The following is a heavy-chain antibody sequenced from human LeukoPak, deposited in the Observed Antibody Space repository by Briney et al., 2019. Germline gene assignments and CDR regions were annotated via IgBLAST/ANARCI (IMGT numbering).Heavy chain of an antibody. Sequence: PGGSLRLSCAASGFTFSSYGMHWVRHAPGKGLEWVSYISSSGSTIYYADSVKGRFTISRDNAKNSLYLQMNSLRAEDTAVYYCAKDPVYGDYFNYFDYWGQGTLVTVSS. J-gene: IGHJ4*02. CDR2: ISSSGSTI. D-gene: IGHD4-17*01. CDR1: GFTFSSYG. CDR3: AKDPVYGDYFNYFDY. V-gene: IGHV3-48*04.